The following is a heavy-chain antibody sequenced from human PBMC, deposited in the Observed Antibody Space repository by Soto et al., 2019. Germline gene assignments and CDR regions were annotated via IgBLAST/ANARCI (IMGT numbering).Heavy chain of an antibody. V-gene: IGHV1-46*01. Sequence: QVQLVQSAAELRKPGTSVKVSCKTSGYPFTSYYMDWVRQAPGHGIELMGVSNPTAATTTFEQKLHGRLPMTRDTSTSTVSMGLSSRRFGDPAVYYCESCGADGGYCDKWGQATVVAVSS. CDR3: ESCGADGGYCDK. CDR2: SNPTAATT. J-gene: IGHJ4*02. D-gene: IGHD1-26*01. CDR1: GYPFTSYY.